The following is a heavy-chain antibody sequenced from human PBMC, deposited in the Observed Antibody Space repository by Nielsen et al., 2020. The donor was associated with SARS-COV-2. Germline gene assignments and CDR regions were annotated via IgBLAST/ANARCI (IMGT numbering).Heavy chain of an antibody. CDR3: AKRGSNNDYYYYYMDV. CDR1: GFTFSRYA. Sequence: GGSLRLSCAASGFTFSRYAMSWVRQTPGKGLEWGSGISNSGGSTNYADSVKGRFTISRDNSQNTLYLQMNSLRAEDTAVYYCAKRGSNNDYYYYYMDVWGKGTTVTVSS. D-gene: IGHD6-13*01. CDR2: ISNSGGST. V-gene: IGHV3-23*01. J-gene: IGHJ6*03.